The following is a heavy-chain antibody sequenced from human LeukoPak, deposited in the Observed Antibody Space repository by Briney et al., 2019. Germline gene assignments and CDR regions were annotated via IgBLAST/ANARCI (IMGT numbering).Heavy chain of an antibody. V-gene: IGHV4-39*07. CDR1: GGSISSSSYY. Sequence: SETLSLTCTVSGGSISSSSYYWGWIRQPPGKGLEWIGSIYYSGSTYYNPSLKSRVTISVDASKNQFSLKLSSVTAADTAVYYCARDTRTIGGYDYWGQGTLVTVSS. D-gene: IGHD1-7*01. J-gene: IGHJ4*02. CDR3: ARDTRTIGGYDY. CDR2: IYYSGST.